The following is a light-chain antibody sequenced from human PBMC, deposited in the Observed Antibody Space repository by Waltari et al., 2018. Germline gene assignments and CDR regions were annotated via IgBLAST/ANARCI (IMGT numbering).Light chain of an antibody. CDR1: SRAVGSYNL. J-gene: IGLJ1*01. Sequence: QSALTQPASVSGSPGQSLTISCPGTSRAVGSYNLVSWYHQHPGKAPKLRIYEGNKRPSGVSMRFSGSKSGNTASLTISGLQAEDEADYYCCSYAGSSTFVFGTGTKATVL. CDR3: CSYAGSSTFV. V-gene: IGLV2-23*01. CDR2: EGN.